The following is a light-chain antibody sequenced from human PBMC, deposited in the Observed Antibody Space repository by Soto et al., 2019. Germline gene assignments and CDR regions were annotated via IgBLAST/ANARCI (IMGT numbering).Light chain of an antibody. CDR1: QSISSW. J-gene: IGKJ1*01. CDR3: QQYNSYSWT. CDR2: KAS. Sequence: DIQMTQSPSTLSGSVVDRVTITCRASQSISSWLAWYQQKPGKALKLLIYKASSLESGVPSRFSGSGSGTEFTLTISSLQPDDFATYYCQQYNSYSWTFGQGTKVDI. V-gene: IGKV1-5*03.